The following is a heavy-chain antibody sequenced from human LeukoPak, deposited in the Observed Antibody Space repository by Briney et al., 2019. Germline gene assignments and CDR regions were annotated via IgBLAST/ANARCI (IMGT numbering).Heavy chain of an antibody. CDR1: GYSFTSYW. CDR2: IYPGDSDT. D-gene: IGHD6-6*01. V-gene: IGHV5-51*01. CDR3: ARRSIISTRLFDY. Sequence: GESLKISCKGSGYSFTSYWIGWVRQMPGKGLEWMGTIYPGDSDTRYSPSFQGQVTISADKSISTAYLQWSSLKASDTAMYYCARRSIISTRLFDYWGQGTLVTVSS. J-gene: IGHJ4*02.